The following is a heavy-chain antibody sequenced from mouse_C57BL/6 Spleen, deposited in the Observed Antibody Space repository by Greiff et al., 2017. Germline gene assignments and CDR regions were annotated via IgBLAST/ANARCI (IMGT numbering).Heavy chain of an antibody. CDR3: ARSRSTVYFDY. D-gene: IGHD3-2*01. J-gene: IGHJ2*01. Sequence: QVHVKQSGPELVKPGASVKISCKASGYAFSSSWMNWVKQRPGKGLEWIGRIYPGDGDTNYNGKFKGKATLTADKSSSTAYMQLSSLTSEDSAVYFCARSRSTVYFDYWGQGTTLTVSS. CDR1: GYAFSSSW. CDR2: IYPGDGDT. V-gene: IGHV1-82*01.